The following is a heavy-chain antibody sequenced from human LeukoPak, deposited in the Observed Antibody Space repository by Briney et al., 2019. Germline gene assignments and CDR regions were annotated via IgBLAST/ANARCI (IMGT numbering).Heavy chain of an antibody. CDR2: ITSTGATI. D-gene: IGHD3-22*01. CDR3: ARVLSSGYSPFDY. Sequence: PGGSLRLSCAASGFTCSDYYMTWIRQAPGKGLEWVSHITSTGATIYYADSVKGRFTIARDNAKNSLSLQMNSLRAEDTAVYFCARVLSSGYSPFDYWGQGILVTVSS. V-gene: IGHV3-11*01. J-gene: IGHJ4*02. CDR1: GFTCSDYY.